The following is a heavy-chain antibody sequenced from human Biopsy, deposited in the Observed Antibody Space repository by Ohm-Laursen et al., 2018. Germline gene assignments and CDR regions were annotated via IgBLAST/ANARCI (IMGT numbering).Heavy chain of an antibody. CDR2: IYYSGNT. CDR1: GGSISDSTYH. CDR3: ARQVDFWSGYVDY. V-gene: IGHV4-39*01. Sequence: SDTLSLTCTVSGGSISDSTYHWGWIRQSPGKGLEWIGNIYYSGNTDYSPSLKSRVTISVDTSNNQFSLKLRCVTAADAAVYYCARQVDFWSGYVDYWGQGTLVAVSS. D-gene: IGHD3-3*01. J-gene: IGHJ4*02.